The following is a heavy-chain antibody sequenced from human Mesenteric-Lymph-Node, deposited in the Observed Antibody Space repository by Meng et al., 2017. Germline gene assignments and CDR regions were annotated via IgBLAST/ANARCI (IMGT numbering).Heavy chain of an antibody. CDR1: GFTFTRYW. V-gene: IGHV3-7*01. D-gene: IGHD5-18*01. CDR2: IKEDGSEK. Sequence: GGSLRLSCAASGFTFTRYWMTWVRQAPGKGLEWVANIKEDGSEKNYADSVKGRFTISRDNAKNSLFLEMNSLRAEDTAVYYCARDRGLPQYSYGLLPGYWGQGTLVTVSS. CDR3: ARDRGLPQYSYGLLPGY. J-gene: IGHJ4*02.